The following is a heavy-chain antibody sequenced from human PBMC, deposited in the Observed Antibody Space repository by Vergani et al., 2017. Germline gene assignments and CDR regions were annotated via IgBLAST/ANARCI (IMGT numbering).Heavy chain of an antibody. CDR1: GFTFSSYA. J-gene: IGHJ4*02. CDR3: ARDPSYYDILTGTLTNLYYFDY. Sequence: EVQLLESGGGLVQPGGSLRLSCAASGFTFSSYAMSWVRQAPGKGLEWVSAISGSGGSTYYADSVKGRFTISRDNSKNTLYLQMNSLRAEDTAVYYCARDPSYYDILTGTLTNLYYFDYWGQGTLVTVSS. D-gene: IGHD3-9*01. CDR2: ISGSGGST. V-gene: IGHV3-23*01.